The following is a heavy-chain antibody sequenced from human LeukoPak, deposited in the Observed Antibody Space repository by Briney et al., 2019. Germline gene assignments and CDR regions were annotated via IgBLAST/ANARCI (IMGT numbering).Heavy chain of an antibody. CDR2: IYYSGST. Sequence: SETLSLTCTVSGGSISSSSYYWGWIRQPPGKGLEWIGSIYYSGSTHYNPSLKSRVTISVDTSKNQFSLKLSSVTAADTAVYYCANYYSSSYDIDYWGQGTLVTVSS. D-gene: IGHD6-6*01. CDR1: GGSISSSSYY. CDR3: ANYYSSSYDIDY. V-gene: IGHV4-39*01. J-gene: IGHJ4*02.